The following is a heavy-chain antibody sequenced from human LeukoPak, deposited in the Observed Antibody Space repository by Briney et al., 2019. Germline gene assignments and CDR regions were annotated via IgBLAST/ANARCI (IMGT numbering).Heavy chain of an antibody. V-gene: IGHV4-59*12. D-gene: IGHD1-26*01. Sequence: PSETLSLTCTVSGGSISSYYWSWIRQPPGKGLEWIGYIYYSGSTNYNPSLKSRVTISVDTSKNQFSLKLSSVTAADTAVCYCARPRYSGSRRGFDYWGQGTLVTVSS. CDR3: ARPRYSGSRRGFDY. J-gene: IGHJ4*02. CDR1: GGSISSYY. CDR2: IYYSGST.